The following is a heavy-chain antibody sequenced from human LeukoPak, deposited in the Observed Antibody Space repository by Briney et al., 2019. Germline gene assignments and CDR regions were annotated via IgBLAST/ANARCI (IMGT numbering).Heavy chain of an antibody. D-gene: IGHD3-3*01. J-gene: IGHJ5*02. CDR3: ARTLYYDFWSGYSDQKFDP. CDR1: GGSISSYY. CDR2: IYTSGST. V-gene: IGHV4-4*07. Sequence: SETLSLTCTVSGGSISSYYWSWIRQPAGKGLEWIGRIYTSGSTNYNPSLKSRATMSVDTSKNQFSLKLSSVTAADTAVYYCARTLYYDFWSGYSDQKFDPWGQGTLVTVSS.